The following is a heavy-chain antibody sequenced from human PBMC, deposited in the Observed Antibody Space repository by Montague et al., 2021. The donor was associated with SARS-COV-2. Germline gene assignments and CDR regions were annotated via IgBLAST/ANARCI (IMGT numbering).Heavy chain of an antibody. Sequence: VKPTQTLTLTCTFSGFSLSTSGMCVSWIRQPPGMALEWLARIDWDDDKYYSTSLKTRLTISKDTSKNQVVLTMTNMDPVDTATYYCARKYGSGSPFDYWGQGTLVTVSS. CDR1: GFSLSTSGMC. V-gene: IGHV2-70*11. D-gene: IGHD3-10*01. J-gene: IGHJ4*02. CDR3: ARKYGSGSPFDY. CDR2: IDWDDDK.